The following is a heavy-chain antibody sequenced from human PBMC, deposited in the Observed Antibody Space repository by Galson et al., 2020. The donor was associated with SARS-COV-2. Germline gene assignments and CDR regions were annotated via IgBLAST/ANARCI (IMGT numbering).Heavy chain of an antibody. Sequence: LSLTCAASGFTFSNAWMSWVRQAPGKGLEWVGRIKSKTDGGTTDYAAPVKGRFTISRDDSKNTLYLQMNSLKTEDTAVYYCTTDRVYDYVWGSYRYFDYWGQGTLVTVSS. V-gene: IGHV3-15*01. CDR2: IKSKTDGGTT. CDR1: GFTFSNAW. J-gene: IGHJ4*02. CDR3: TTDRVYDYVWGSYRYFDY. D-gene: IGHD3-16*02.